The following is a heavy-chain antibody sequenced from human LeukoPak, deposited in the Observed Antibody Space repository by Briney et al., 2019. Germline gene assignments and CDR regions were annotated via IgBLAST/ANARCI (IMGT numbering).Heavy chain of an antibody. J-gene: IGHJ4*02. CDR2: ISAYNGNT. V-gene: IGHV1-18*01. CDR1: GYTFTSYG. D-gene: IGHD3-10*01. Sequence: ASVKVSCKASGYTFTSYGISWVRQAPGQGLEWMGWISAYNGNTNYAQKFQGRVTMTTDTSTSTAYMELRSLRSDDTAVYYCARDRSITMVRGGPSGYWGQGTLVTVSS. CDR3: ARDRSITMVRGGPSGY.